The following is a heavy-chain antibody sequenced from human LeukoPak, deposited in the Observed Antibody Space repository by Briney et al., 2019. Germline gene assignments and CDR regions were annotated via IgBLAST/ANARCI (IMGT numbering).Heavy chain of an antibody. D-gene: IGHD6-19*01. CDR3: ARDSIAVAGTLGY. CDR2: IYDSGST. CDR1: GGSIRSSYYY. J-gene: IGHJ4*02. V-gene: IGHV4-39*02. Sequence: SETLSLTCTVSGGSIRSSYYYWGWIRQPPGTGLEWIGSIYDSGSTYYNPSLKSRVTISVDTSKNQFSLKLNSVTAADTAVYYCARDSIAVAGTLGYWGQGTLDTVSS.